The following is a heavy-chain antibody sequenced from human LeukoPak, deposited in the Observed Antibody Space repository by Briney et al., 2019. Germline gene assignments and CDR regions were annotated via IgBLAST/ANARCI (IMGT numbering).Heavy chain of an antibody. CDR3: AKATTVTTTGDY. V-gene: IGHV3-23*01. CDR1: GFTFRSYA. CDR2: ISGSGGTT. D-gene: IGHD4-17*01. Sequence: GGSLRLSCEASGFTFRSYAMNCVRQAPGKGLEWVSTISGSGGTTYYADSVKGRFTISRDNSKNTLYLQMNSLKAEDTAVYYCAKATTVTTTGDYWGQGTLVTVSS. J-gene: IGHJ4*02.